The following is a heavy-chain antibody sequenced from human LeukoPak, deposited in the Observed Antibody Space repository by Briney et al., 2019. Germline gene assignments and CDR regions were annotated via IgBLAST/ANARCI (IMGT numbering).Heavy chain of an antibody. Sequence: SETLSLTCTVSGYSLSSGYYWGWIRQPPGKGLEWIGSIYHSGSTYYNPSLKSRVTISVDTSKNQFSLELSPVTAADTAVYYCASIMVRGVPNYYYYYMDVWGKGTTVTVSS. J-gene: IGHJ6*03. D-gene: IGHD3-10*01. CDR1: GYSLSSGYY. CDR2: IYHSGST. CDR3: ASIMVRGVPNYYYYYMDV. V-gene: IGHV4-38-2*02.